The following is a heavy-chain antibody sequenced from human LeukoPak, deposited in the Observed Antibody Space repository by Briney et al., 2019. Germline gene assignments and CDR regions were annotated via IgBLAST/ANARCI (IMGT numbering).Heavy chain of an antibody. CDR3: AKDRGDRSGLIDY. CDR1: GFTFSSYA. D-gene: IGHD3-22*01. CDR2: ISYDGSNK. J-gene: IGHJ4*02. V-gene: IGHV3-30-3*01. Sequence: GGSLRLSCTASGFTFSSYAMHWVRQAPGKGLEWVAVISYDGSNKYYADSVKGRFTISRDNSKNTLYLQMNSQRAEDTAVYYCAKDRGDRSGLIDYWGQGTLVTVSS.